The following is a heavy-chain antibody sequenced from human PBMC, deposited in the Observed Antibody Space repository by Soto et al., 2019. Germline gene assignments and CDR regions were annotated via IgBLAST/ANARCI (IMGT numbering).Heavy chain of an antibody. CDR2: IIHIFGTA. J-gene: IGHJ5*02. CDR3: LRDIRSDWWFDP. Sequence: QGQLVQSGAEVKNPGASVKVSCKASGGTFSSYALSLVRQAPGHGLEWMGWIIHIFGTANYAQKLQGRVTITADESTSKAYMERIRLISEDTAVYYCLRDIRSDWWFDPWDQGTLGTVSS. CDR1: GGTFSSYA. V-gene: IGHV1-69*01. D-gene: IGHD3-3*02.